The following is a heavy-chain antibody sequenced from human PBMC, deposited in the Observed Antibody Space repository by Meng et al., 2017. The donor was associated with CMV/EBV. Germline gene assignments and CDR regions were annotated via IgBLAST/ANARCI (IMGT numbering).Heavy chain of an antibody. Sequence: SGPTLVKPPQTLTLTRTFSGFSLSTSGMRVSWIRQPPGKALEWLARIDWDDDKFYSTSLKTRLTISKDTSKNQVVLTMTNMDPVDTATYYCARSYRDRYYYYGMDVWGQGTTVTVSS. V-gene: IGHV2-70D*14. CDR3: ARSYRDRYYYYGMDV. D-gene: IGHD4-11*01. CDR2: IDWDDDK. CDR1: GFSLSTSGMR. J-gene: IGHJ6*02.